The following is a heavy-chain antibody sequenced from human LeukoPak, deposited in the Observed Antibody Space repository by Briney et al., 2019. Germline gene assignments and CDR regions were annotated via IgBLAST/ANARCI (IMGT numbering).Heavy chain of an antibody. CDR1: GYTFTGYY. CDR2: INPNSGGT. CDR3: ARGPYYYDSSGYPYYYYYMDV. D-gene: IGHD3-22*01. J-gene: IGHJ6*03. V-gene: IGHV1-2*02. Sequence: GASVKASCKASGYTFTGYYMHWVRQAPGQGLEWMGWINPNSGGTNYAQKFQGRVTMTRDTSISTAYMELSRLRSDDTAVYYCARGPYYYDSSGYPYYYYYMDVWGKGTTVTVSS.